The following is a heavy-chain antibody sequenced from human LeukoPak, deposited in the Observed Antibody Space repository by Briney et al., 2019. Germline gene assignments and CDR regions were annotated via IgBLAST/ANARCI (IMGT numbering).Heavy chain of an antibody. CDR2: ISSSSSYI. CDR1: GFTFSSYS. J-gene: IGHJ4*02. V-gene: IGHV3-21*01. D-gene: IGHD6-13*01. CDR3: ARDRSRLAAATPFDY. Sequence: GGSLRLSCAASGFTFSSYSMNWVRQAPGKGLEWVSSISSSSSYIYYADSVKGRFTISRDNAKNSLYLQMNSLRAEDTAVYYCARDRSRLAAATPFDYWGQGTLVTVSS.